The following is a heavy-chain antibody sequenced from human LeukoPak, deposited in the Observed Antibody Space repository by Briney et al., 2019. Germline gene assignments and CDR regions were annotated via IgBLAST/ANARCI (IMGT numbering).Heavy chain of an antibody. Sequence: GGSLRLSCAASGFNFKFYAMSWVRRAPGKGLEWVSAISGDGESNYHIDSVKGRLTISRGNSKNTLFLQMNSLRVDDTAVYYCARDMGVGATHYYFYGMEVWGQGTTVTVAS. CDR1: GFNFKFYA. CDR3: ARDMGVGATHYYFYGMEV. J-gene: IGHJ6*02. D-gene: IGHD1-26*01. CDR2: ISGDGESN. V-gene: IGHV3-23*01.